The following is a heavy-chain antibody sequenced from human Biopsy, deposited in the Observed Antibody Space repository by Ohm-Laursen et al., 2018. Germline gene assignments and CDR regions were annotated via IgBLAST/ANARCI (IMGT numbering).Heavy chain of an antibody. J-gene: IGHJ5*02. CDR3: ARHPTGFWFDP. Sequence: SDTLSLTCTVSGGSISSSTTYYWAWLRQPPGKGLEWIGSLYNTETTFYNPTLKSRVTISVDTSPNQFSLKVSSVTAADTALYFCARHPTGFWFDPWGHGTLVTVSS. V-gene: IGHV4-39*01. CDR1: GGSISSSTTYY. CDR2: LYNTETT.